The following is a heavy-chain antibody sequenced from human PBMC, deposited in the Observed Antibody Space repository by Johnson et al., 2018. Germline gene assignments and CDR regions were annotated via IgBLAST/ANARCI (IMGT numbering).Heavy chain of an antibody. CDR1: GGSISSYY. Sequence: QVQLQESGPGLVKPSETLSLTCTVSGGSISSYYWSWIRQPPGKGLEWIGYIYYSGSTNYNPSLKSRVTISVATSKNQFSLKLSSVTAADTAVYYCARARGYSNPIYYYGMDVWGQGTTVTVAS. D-gene: IGHD6-13*01. V-gene: IGHV4-59*01. CDR2: IYYSGST. J-gene: IGHJ6*02. CDR3: ARARGYSNPIYYYGMDV.